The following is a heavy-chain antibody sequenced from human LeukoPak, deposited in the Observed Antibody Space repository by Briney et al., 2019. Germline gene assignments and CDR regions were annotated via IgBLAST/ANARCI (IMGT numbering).Heavy chain of an antibody. V-gene: IGHV1-2*02. J-gene: IGHJ6*02. CDR3: ARNYYYGMDV. CDR1: FTXXX. CDR2: INPNSGGT. Sequence: FTXXXXHWVRQXPGQGLEWMGWINPNSGGTNYAQKFQGRVTMTRDTSISTAYMELSRLRSDDTAVYYCARNYYYGMDVWGQGTTVTVSS.